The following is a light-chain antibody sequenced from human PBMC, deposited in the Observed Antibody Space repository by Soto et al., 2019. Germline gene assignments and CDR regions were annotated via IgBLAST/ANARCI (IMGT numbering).Light chain of an antibody. Sequence: QSALTQPRSVSGSPGQSVTISCTGTSSDVGGYNYVSWYQQHPGKAPKLMIYDVSKRPSGVPDRFSGSKSGNTASLTISGLQAEDEADYYCCSYAGSYFYVFCTGTKLTVL. CDR3: CSYAGSYFYV. CDR1: SSDVGGYNY. J-gene: IGLJ1*01. V-gene: IGLV2-11*01. CDR2: DVS.